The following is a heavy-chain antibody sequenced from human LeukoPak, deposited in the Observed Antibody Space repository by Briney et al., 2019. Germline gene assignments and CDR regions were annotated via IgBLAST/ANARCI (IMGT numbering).Heavy chain of an antibody. CDR1: GFTFSSYA. CDR3: AAVANTGFDY. J-gene: IGHJ4*02. CDR2: ISGSGSNT. D-gene: IGHD6-19*01. Sequence: GGSLRLSCAASGFTFSSYAMSWVRQAPGRGLEWVSAISGSGSNTYYADSVKGRFTISRDSSRNTLYLQMNGLRAEDTAVYYCAAVANTGFDYWGQGTLGTVSS. V-gene: IGHV3-23*01.